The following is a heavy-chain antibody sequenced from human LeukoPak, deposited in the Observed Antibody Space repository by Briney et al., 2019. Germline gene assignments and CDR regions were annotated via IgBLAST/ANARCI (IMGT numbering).Heavy chain of an antibody. Sequence: ASVKVSCKTSGYTFTSYAISWVRHAPGQGLERMGWISGYNGHTYSAQKFQGRLTVTTDTSTSTADMELRGLTSDDTAVFYCARGFSANYYDYWGQGTLVTVSS. CDR1: GYTFTSYA. D-gene: IGHD1-26*01. V-gene: IGHV1-18*01. CDR3: ARGFSANYYDY. J-gene: IGHJ4*02. CDR2: ISGYNGHT.